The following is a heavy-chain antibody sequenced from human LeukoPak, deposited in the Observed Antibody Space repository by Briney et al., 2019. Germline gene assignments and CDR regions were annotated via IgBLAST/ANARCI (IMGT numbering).Heavy chain of an antibody. Sequence: NPGGSLRLSCAASGFTFSNAWMSWVRQAPGKGREWVGRIKSKTDGGTTDYAAPVKGSFTISRDDSKNTLYLQMNSLKTEDTAVYYCTTSPPAAPGDYWGQGTLVTVSS. V-gene: IGHV3-15*01. J-gene: IGHJ4*02. CDR1: GFTFSNAW. D-gene: IGHD2-2*01. CDR2: IKSKTDGGTT. CDR3: TTSPPAAPGDY.